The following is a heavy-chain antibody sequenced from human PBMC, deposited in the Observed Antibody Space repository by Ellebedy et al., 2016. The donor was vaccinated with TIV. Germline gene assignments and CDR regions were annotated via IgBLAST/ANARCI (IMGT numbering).Heavy chain of an antibody. D-gene: IGHD3-10*01. CDR2: ISGSGGST. CDR1: GFTFSSYA. J-gene: IGHJ4*02. V-gene: IGHV3-23*01. Sequence: GESLKISXAASGFTFSSYAMRCVRQAPGKGLEWVSAISGSGGSTYYADSVKGRFTISRDNSKNTLYLQMNSLRAEDTAVYYCAKGDGSGSYPFDYWGQGTLVTVSS. CDR3: AKGDGSGSYPFDY.